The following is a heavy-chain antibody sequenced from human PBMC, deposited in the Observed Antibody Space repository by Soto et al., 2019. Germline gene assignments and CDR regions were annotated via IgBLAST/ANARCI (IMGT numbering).Heavy chain of an antibody. CDR2: VSNDGSKK. CDR3: ARDLAIFGVVIIPYGMDV. V-gene: IGHV3-30*02. CDR1: GFTFSSNG. Sequence: PGGSLRLSCLASGFTFSSNGMHWVRQAPGKGLEWVAIVSNDGSKKYYADSVKGRFTISRDNSKNTLYLQMNSLRAEDTAVYYCARDLAIFGVVIIPYGMDVWGQGTTVTVSS. J-gene: IGHJ6*02. D-gene: IGHD3-3*01.